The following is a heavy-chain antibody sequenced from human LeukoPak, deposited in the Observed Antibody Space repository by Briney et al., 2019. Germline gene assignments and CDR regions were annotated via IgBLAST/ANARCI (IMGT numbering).Heavy chain of an antibody. D-gene: IGHD6-19*01. CDR1: GFTFSSYA. CDR2: ISGSGDST. Sequence: GGSLRLSCAASGFTFSSYAMSWVRQAPGKGLEWVSSISGSGDSTYYADSVKGRSTISRDNSKNTLYPQMNSLRAEDTALYYCAIVIAVAGPATFYWGQGTLATVSS. CDR3: AIVIAVAGPATFY. V-gene: IGHV3-23*01. J-gene: IGHJ4*02.